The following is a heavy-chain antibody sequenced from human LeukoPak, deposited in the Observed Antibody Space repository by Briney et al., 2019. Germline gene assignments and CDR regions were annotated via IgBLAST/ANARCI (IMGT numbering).Heavy chain of an antibody. CDR2: IIPILGIA. J-gene: IGHJ4*02. CDR1: GGTFSSYA. D-gene: IGHD6-13*01. V-gene: IGHV1-69*04. Sequence: SVKLSCKASGGTFSSYAISWVRQAPGQGLEWMGRIIPILGIANYAQKFQGRVTITADKSTSTAYMELSSLRSEDTAVYYCARDRGDSTRDYWGQGTLVTVSS. CDR3: ARDRGDSTRDY.